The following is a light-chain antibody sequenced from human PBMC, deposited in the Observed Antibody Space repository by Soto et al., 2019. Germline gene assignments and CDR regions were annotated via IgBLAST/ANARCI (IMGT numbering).Light chain of an antibody. CDR3: TLYTSRITHVV. CDR1: SSDIGSYNT. Sequence: QSALTQPPSVSGSPGQSVTNSCTGSSSDIGSYNTVAWYQQSPGTAPKLMIYEVRNRPSGVPDRFSGSKSGNTASLTISGLQAEDEADYYCTLYTSRITHVVFGGGTKVTVL. V-gene: IGLV2-18*01. J-gene: IGLJ2*01. CDR2: EVR.